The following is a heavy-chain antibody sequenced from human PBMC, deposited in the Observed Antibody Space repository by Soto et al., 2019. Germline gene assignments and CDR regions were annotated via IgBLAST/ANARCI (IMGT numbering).Heavy chain of an antibody. Sequence: GGSLRLSCAASGFTFRRHAIHWVRQAPGKGLEWVAVISSDGSAKYYVDSVKGRFTSSRDNSKNTVFLQMSSLSFEDTAIYYCARSRSGAVADAFDSWGQGTLVTVSS. D-gene: IGHD3-10*01. CDR3: ARSRSGAVADAFDS. CDR2: ISSDGSAK. J-gene: IGHJ4*02. CDR1: GFTFRRHA. V-gene: IGHV3-30*04.